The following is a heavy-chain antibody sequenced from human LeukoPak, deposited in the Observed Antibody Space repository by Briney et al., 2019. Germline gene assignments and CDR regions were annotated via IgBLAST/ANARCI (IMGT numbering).Heavy chain of an antibody. CDR3: AKGFDVSTSGRWFDH. V-gene: IGHV3-23*01. CDR1: GFTFVSYS. D-gene: IGHD3-10*01. J-gene: IGHJ5*02. CDR2: IIGRGGDI. Sequence: GGSLRLSCAASGFTFVSYSMNWVRQAPGKGPEWVSIIGRGGDIYYADSVKGRFTISRDNSKNAVYLQMNSLRAEDTAVYYCAKGFDVSTSGRWFDHWGQGTLVTVSS.